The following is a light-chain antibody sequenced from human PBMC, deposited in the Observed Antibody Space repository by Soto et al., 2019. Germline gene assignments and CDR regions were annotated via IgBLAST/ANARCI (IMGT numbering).Light chain of an antibody. Sequence: EIVLTQSPGTLSLSPGDRATLSCRASQRLSSSYIAWYQHKPGQAPRLLISGASRRATGIPDRFSGSGSGTDFTLTVSRLAPEDFAVYYSQQYGTSPYTFGQGTKLEIK. CDR1: QRLSSSY. V-gene: IGKV3-20*01. CDR3: QQYGTSPYT. CDR2: GAS. J-gene: IGKJ2*01.